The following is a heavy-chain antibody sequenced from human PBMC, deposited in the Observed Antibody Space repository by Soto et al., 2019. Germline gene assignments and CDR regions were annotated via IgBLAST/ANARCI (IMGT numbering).Heavy chain of an antibody. CDR1: GFALDTYD. V-gene: IGHV3-48*03. J-gene: IGHJ3*01. CDR2: IDTGGDRI. Sequence: EEQLVESGGDLVQPGGSLRLSCTSSGFALDTYDMNWVRLAPGKDLEWISHIDTGGDRIYYADSVKDRLTISRDNARNSLCLQLNALGDDVTDLYYCAGEYVLIFASYDAFNVWGQGTLVTVSS. D-gene: IGHD3-3*01. CDR3: AGEYVLIFASYDAFNV.